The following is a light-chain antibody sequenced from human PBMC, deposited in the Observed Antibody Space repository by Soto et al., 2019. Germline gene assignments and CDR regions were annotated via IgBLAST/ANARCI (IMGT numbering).Light chain of an antibody. CDR3: QKYNTAPCT. J-gene: IGKJ1*01. CDR1: QGISKY. CDR2: LAF. V-gene: IGKV1-27*01. Sequence: DVEMTQSPSSLSASVGDRVTITCRASQGISKYLAWYHQKPGKVPRLLIYLAFTLQSGVPSRFSGSGSVTDFILTISGLQTEDVATYYCQKYNTAPCTFAQQTKREIK.